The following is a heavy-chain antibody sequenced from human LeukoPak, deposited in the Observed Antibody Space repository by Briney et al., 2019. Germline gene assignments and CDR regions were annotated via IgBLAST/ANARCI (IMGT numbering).Heavy chain of an antibody. V-gene: IGHV4-59*08. CDR1: GGSFSSYY. Sequence: SETLSLTCAVYGGSFSSYYWSWIRQPPGKGLEWIGYIYYSGSTNYNPSLKSRVTISVDTSKNQFSLKLSSVTAADTAVYYCARQGDIVATSFDYWGQGTLVTVSS. J-gene: IGHJ4*02. CDR3: ARQGDIVATSFDY. D-gene: IGHD5-12*01. CDR2: IYYSGST.